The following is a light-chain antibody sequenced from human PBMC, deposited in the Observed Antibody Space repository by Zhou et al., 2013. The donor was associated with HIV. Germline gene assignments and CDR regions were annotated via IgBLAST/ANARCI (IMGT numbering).Light chain of an antibody. J-gene: IGKJ4*01. Sequence: EIVLTQSPGTLSLSPGERATLFCRASQSVSSSYLAWYQQKPGQAPRFLIFGASIKATGIPDRFSGSGSGTDFTLTISRLEPEDFTVYYCQQYGSSPITFGGGTKVEIK. CDR1: QSVSSSY. V-gene: IGKV3-20*01. CDR3: QQYGSSPIT. CDR2: GAS.